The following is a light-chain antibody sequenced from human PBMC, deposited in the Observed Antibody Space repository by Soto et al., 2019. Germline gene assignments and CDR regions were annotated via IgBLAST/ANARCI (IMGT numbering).Light chain of an antibody. V-gene: IGLV1-51*01. Sequence: QSVLTQPPSVSAAAGQKVTISCSGSNSNIGNNYVSWYQQVPGTAPKLLTYDNNKRPSGIPDRFSGSKSGTSATLGITGLQTGDEADYYCGTWDSSLSAYVFGTGTKLTVL. CDR1: NSNIGNNY. CDR3: GTWDSSLSAYV. J-gene: IGLJ1*01. CDR2: DNN.